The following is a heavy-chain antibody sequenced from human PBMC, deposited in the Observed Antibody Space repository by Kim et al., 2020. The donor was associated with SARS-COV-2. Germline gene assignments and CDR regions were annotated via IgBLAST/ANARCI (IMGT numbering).Heavy chain of an antibody. Sequence: SETLSLTCTVSGGSVSSGSYFWSWIRQPPGKGLEWIGYIYYSGNTNYNPSLKSRVTMSVDTSKNQFSLKLRSVTAADTAVYYCARAPNDFWNGYPYYFDYWGQGTLGTVSS. J-gene: IGHJ4*02. V-gene: IGHV4-61*01. D-gene: IGHD3-3*01. CDR2: IYYSGNT. CDR3: ARAPNDFWNGYPYYFDY. CDR1: GGSVSSGSYF.